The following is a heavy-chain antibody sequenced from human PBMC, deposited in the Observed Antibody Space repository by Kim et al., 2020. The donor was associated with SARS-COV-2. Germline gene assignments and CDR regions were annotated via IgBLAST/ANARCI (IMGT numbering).Heavy chain of an antibody. D-gene: IGHD3-3*01. J-gene: IGHJ4*02. Sequence: SETLSLTCTVSGGSISSGGYYWSWIRQHPGKGLEWIGYIYYSGSTYYNPSLKSRVTISVDTSKNQFSLKLSSVTAADTAVYYCASRRFLEWGVDYWGQGTLVTVSS. CDR1: GGSISSGGYY. CDR2: IYYSGST. CDR3: ASRRFLEWGVDY. V-gene: IGHV4-31*03.